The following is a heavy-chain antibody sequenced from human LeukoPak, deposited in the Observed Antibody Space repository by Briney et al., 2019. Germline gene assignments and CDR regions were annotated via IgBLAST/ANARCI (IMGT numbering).Heavy chain of an antibody. CDR3: TRWSDGYIYYFDY. CDR2: IRSKAYGGTT. V-gene: IGHV3-49*03. CDR1: GFTFSSYA. Sequence: PGGSLRLSCAASGFTFSSYAMSWFRQAPGKGLEWVGFIRSKAYGGTTEYAASVKGRFTISRDDSKSIAYLQMNSLKTEDTAVYYCTRWSDGYIYYFDYWGQGTLVTVSS. J-gene: IGHJ4*02. D-gene: IGHD5-24*01.